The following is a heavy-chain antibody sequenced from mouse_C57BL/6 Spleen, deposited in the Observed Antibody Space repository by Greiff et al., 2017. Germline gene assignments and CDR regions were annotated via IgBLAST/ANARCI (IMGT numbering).Heavy chain of an antibody. CDR3: AREDYDGYFLFAY. J-gene: IGHJ3*01. CDR1: GYTFTSYW. D-gene: IGHD2-3*01. CDR2: IDPNSGGT. V-gene: IGHV1-72*01. Sequence: QVQLQQSGAELARPGASVKLSCKASGYTFTSYWMHWVKQRPGRGLEWIGRIDPNSGGTKYNEKFKSKATLTVDKSSSTAYMQLSSLTSEDSAVXYCAREDYDGYFLFAYWGQGTLVTVSA.